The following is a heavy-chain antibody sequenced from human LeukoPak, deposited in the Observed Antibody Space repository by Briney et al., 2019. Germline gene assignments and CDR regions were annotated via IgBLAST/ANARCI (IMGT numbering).Heavy chain of an antibody. CDR1: GGSLSGYY. D-gene: IGHD3-10*01. Sequence: SETLSLTCAVSGGSLSGYYWNWIRQPAGKGLEWIGRIYTSGSTNYNPSLKSRVTMSVDTSKNQFSLKLSSVTAADTAVYYCARAGTYYYGSGRSYGMDVWGQGTMVTVSS. J-gene: IGHJ6*02. V-gene: IGHV4-4*07. CDR3: ARAGTYYYGSGRSYGMDV. CDR2: IYTSGST.